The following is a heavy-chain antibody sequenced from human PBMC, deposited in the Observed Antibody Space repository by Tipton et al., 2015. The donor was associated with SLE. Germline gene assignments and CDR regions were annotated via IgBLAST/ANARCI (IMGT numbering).Heavy chain of an antibody. D-gene: IGHD6-13*01. CDR2: IYHSGST. Sequence: TLSLTCSVSGASITDNTYYWCWIRQPPGKGLEWIGYIYHSGSTYYNPSLRSRVILSVDRSKNQFSLKLTSLTAADTAVYYCARELTIAVASVFDYWGRGILVTVSS. CDR1: GASITDNTYY. V-gene: IGHV4-30-2*01. J-gene: IGHJ4*02. CDR3: ARELTIAVASVFDY.